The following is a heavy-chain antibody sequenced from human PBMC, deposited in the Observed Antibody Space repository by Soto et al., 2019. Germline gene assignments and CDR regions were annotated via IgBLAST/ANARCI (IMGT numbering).Heavy chain of an antibody. J-gene: IGHJ4*02. CDR2: ISYDGSNK. D-gene: IGHD6-13*01. V-gene: IGHV3-30*18. CDR3: AKDGAAAGTAEKYYFDY. Sequence: QVQLVESGGGVVQPGRSLRLSCAASGFTFSSYGMHWVRQAPGKGLEWVAVISYDGSNKYYADSVKGRFTISRDNSKNTLYLQMNSLRAEDTAVYYCAKDGAAAGTAEKYYFDYWGQGTLVTVSS. CDR1: GFTFSSYG.